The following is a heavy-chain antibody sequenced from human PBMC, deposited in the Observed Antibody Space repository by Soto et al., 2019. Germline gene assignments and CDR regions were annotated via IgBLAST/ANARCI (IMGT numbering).Heavy chain of an antibody. J-gene: IGHJ4*02. CDR1: GYTFTSYA. CDR3: ERGSCSCGRCY. V-gene: IGHV1-3*01. CDR2: INAGNGNT. D-gene: IGHD2-15*01. Sequence: ASVKVSCKASGYTFTSYAMHWVRQAPGQRLEWMGWINAGNGNTKYSQKFQGRVTITRDTSASTAYMELSSLRSENTAVYYCERGSCSCGRCYWGPGTMVTVYS.